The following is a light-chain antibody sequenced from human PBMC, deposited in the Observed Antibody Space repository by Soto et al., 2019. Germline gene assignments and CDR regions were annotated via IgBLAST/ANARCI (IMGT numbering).Light chain of an antibody. CDR3: QQYNSYAWS. V-gene: IGKV1-39*01. Sequence: DIQMTQTPSPLSAYVGDRVTITCRASQSISTYLNWYQQKPGKAPKLLIYAASSLQSGVPSRFSASGSGTDLTLTISSLQPEDFATYYCQQYNSYAWSCGQGSKVDI. CDR2: AAS. J-gene: IGKJ1*01. CDR1: QSISTY.